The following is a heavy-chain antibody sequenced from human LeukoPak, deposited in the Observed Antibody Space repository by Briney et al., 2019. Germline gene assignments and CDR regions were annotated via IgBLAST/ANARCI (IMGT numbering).Heavy chain of an antibody. D-gene: IGHD2-2*01. CDR3: ARDSNFQIVVVPAAMGYYYYYGMDV. CDR2: INPSGGST. J-gene: IGHJ6*02. Sequence: ASVKVSCKASGYTFTSYYMHWVRQAPGQGLEWMGTINPSGGSTSYAQKFQGRVTMTRDTSTSTVYMELSSLRSEDTAVYYCARDSNFQIVVVPAAMGYYYYYGMDVWGQGTTVTVSS. V-gene: IGHV1-46*01. CDR1: GYTFTSYY.